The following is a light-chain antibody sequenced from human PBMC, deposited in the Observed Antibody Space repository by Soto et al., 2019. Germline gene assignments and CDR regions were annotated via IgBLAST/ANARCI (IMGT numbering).Light chain of an antibody. Sequence: DIQMTQSPSSLSASLGDRVTITCRASQGIGVYLAWFQQKPGNAPKLLIYAASTLQSGVPSRFSGSGSGTDFTLTVSSLQPEDVVTYYCQKYNSAPLTFGGGTTVEIK. CDR2: AAS. J-gene: IGKJ4*01. CDR3: QKYNSAPLT. V-gene: IGKV1-27*01. CDR1: QGIGVY.